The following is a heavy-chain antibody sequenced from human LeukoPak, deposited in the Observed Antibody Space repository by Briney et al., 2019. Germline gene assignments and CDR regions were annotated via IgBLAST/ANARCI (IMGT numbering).Heavy chain of an antibody. CDR2: ISSSSSYI. Sequence: GGSLRLSCAASGFTFSSYSMNWVRQAPGKGLEWVSSISSSSSYIYYADSVKGRFTISRDNSKNTLYVQMNSLRAEDTAVYYCAKEIWPTVTTPGWTYFDYWGQGTLVTVSS. CDR1: GFTFSSYS. D-gene: IGHD4-17*01. J-gene: IGHJ4*02. CDR3: AKEIWPTVTTPGWTYFDY. V-gene: IGHV3-21*01.